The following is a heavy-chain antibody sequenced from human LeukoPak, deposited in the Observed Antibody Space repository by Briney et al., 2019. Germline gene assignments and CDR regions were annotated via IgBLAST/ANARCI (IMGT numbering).Heavy chain of an antibody. CDR2: IIPFLDTA. V-gene: IGHV1-69*13. CDR1: GGTFSRYG. CDR3: ARAPRTLFGVVIIAAFDI. D-gene: IGHD3-3*01. J-gene: IGHJ3*02. Sequence: SVKVSCKASGGTFSRYGINWVRQAPGQGLECMGGIIPFLDTANYAKKFQGRVTITADESTGIAYMELNRLRSEDTAVYYCARAPRTLFGVVIIAAFDIWGQGTMVTVSS.